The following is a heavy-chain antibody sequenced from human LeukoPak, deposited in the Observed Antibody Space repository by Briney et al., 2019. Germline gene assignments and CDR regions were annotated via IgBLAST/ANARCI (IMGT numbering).Heavy chain of an antibody. V-gene: IGHV3-23*01. CDR2: ISGSGGST. Sequence: HAGGSLRLSCAASGFTFSSYAMSWVRQAPGKGLEWVSGISGSGGSTDYADAVKGRFTISRDNSKNTLYLQMKSLRAEDTAVYYCARAPNYYDSSGYYYEWRCHFDLWGRGTLVTVSS. J-gene: IGHJ2*01. CDR3: ARAPNYYDSSGYYYEWRCHFDL. CDR1: GFTFSSYA. D-gene: IGHD3-22*01.